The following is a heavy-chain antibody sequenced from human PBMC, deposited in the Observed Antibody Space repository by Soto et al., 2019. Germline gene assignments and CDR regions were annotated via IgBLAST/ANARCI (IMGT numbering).Heavy chain of an antibody. Sequence: QVQLVQSGAEVKKPGASVKVSCKASGYTFTGYYMRWVRQAPGQGLEWMGWINPNSGGTNYAQKFQGWVTMTRDTSISTAYTELSRLRSDDTAVYYCAREIIAVAVHNWFDPWGQGTLVTVSS. J-gene: IGHJ5*02. D-gene: IGHD6-19*01. CDR3: AREIIAVAVHNWFDP. CDR2: INPNSGGT. V-gene: IGHV1-2*04. CDR1: GYTFTGYY.